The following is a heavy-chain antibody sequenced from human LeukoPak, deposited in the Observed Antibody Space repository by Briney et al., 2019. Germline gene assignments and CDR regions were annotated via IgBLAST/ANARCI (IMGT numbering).Heavy chain of an antibody. CDR1: GGTFSSYG. CDR2: IIPMFGTG. CDR3: ARAHRDDYRGNWFDP. V-gene: IGHV1-69*13. Sequence: SVKVSCKASGGTFSSYGLDWVRQAPGQGLEWMGGIIPMFGTGHYAQKFQGRVTITADESTSTAYMELSSLRSEDTAVYYCARAHRDDYRGNWFDPWGQGILVTVSS. D-gene: IGHD5-24*01. J-gene: IGHJ5*02.